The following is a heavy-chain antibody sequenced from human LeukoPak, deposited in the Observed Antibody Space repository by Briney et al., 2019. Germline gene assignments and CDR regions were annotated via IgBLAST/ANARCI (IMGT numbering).Heavy chain of an antibody. J-gene: IGHJ4*02. CDR1: GYTFISYA. D-gene: IGHD5-12*01. CDR3: ARGVATNRYYFDY. V-gene: IGHV1-3*01. Sequence: ASVKVSCKASGYTFISYAMHWVRQAPGQRLEWMGWINAGNGNTKYSQKFQGRVTITRDTSASTAYMELSSLRSEDTAVYSCARGVATNRYYFDYWGQGTLVTVSS. CDR2: INAGNGNT.